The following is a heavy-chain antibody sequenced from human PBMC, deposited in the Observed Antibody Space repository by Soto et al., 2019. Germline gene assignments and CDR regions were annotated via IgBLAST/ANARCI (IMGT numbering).Heavy chain of an antibody. V-gene: IGHV3-30-3*01. CDR1: GFTFSSYA. CDR2: ISYDGSNK. D-gene: IGHD3-10*01. Sequence: QVQLVESGGGVVQPGRSLRLSCAASGFTFSSYAMHWVRQAPGEGLEWVAVISYDGSNKYYADSVKGRFTISRDNSKNTLYLQMNSLRAEDTAVYYCARDSQHLLLWFGYGMDVWGQGTTVTVSS. CDR3: ARDSQHLLLWFGYGMDV. J-gene: IGHJ6*02.